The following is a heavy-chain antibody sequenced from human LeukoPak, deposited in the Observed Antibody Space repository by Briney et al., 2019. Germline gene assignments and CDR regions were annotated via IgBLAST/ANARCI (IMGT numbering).Heavy chain of an antibody. CDR3: ARDRTVVLEWLSQGPFDY. CDR1: GYIFTSYG. J-gene: IGHJ4*02. Sequence: ASVKVSCKATGYIFTSYGISWVRQAPGQGLEWMGWISAYNGNTNYAQKLQGRVTMTTDTSTSTAYTELRSLRSDDTAVYYCARDRTVVLEWLSQGPFDYWGQGTLVTVSS. CDR2: ISAYNGNT. D-gene: IGHD3-3*01. V-gene: IGHV1-18*01.